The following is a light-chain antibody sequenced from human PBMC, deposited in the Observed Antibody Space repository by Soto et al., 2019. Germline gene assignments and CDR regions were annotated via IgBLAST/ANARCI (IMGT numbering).Light chain of an antibody. Sequence: QAVLTQSPSASASLGASVKLTCTLSSGHSSYAIAWHQQQPEKGPRFLMKLNSDGCHTKGDGIPDRFSGSSSGAERYLTISSLQSEDEADYYCQTWATGIGVFGGGTKLTVL. CDR2: LNSDGCH. CDR1: SGHSSYA. CDR3: QTWATGIGV. V-gene: IGLV4-69*01. J-gene: IGLJ3*02.